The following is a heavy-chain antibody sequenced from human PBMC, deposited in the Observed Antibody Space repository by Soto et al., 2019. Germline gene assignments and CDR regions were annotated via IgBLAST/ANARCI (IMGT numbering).Heavy chain of an antibody. Sequence: PSETLSLTCFVSCYSISAGGYYWSWIRHHPGKGLEWIGSFYSSGSIIYNPSLRSRVSISGDTSSNQFSMSLTSVTAADTARYYCARMYSSGSGWCHPWGQGTLVTVSS. CDR3: ARMYSSGSGWCHP. J-gene: IGHJ5*02. CDR2: FYSSGSI. D-gene: IGHD6-19*01. V-gene: IGHV4-31*03. CDR1: CYSISAGGYY.